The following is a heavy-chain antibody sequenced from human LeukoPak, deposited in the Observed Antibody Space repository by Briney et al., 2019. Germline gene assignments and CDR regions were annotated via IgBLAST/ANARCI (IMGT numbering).Heavy chain of an antibody. CDR2: INWNGGST. Sequence: PGGSLRLSCAASGFTFDDYGMSWVRQAPGKGLEWVSGINWNGGSTGYADSVKGRFTISRDNAKNSLYLQMNSLRAEDTALYYCARAITMVRGVMVEYYYYMDVWGKGTTVTVSS. CDR3: ARAITMVRGVMVEYYYYMDV. D-gene: IGHD3-10*01. V-gene: IGHV3-20*04. J-gene: IGHJ6*03. CDR1: GFTFDDYG.